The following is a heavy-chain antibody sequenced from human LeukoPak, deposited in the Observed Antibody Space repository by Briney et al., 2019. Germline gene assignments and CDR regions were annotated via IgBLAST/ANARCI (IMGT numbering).Heavy chain of an antibody. Sequence: SETLSLTCTVSGASISSGLYYWAWIRQSPGKGLEWIGSIYYTGNTKYNPYLKSRVSISVDTSRNQFSLTLSSVTAADTAVYYCARNLTEDCSRNTCSAGWSEPWGRGILVTVSS. D-gene: IGHD2-2*01. CDR1: GASISSGLYY. J-gene: IGHJ5*02. V-gene: IGHV4-39*01. CDR2: IYYTGNT. CDR3: ARNLTEDCSRNTCSAGWSEP.